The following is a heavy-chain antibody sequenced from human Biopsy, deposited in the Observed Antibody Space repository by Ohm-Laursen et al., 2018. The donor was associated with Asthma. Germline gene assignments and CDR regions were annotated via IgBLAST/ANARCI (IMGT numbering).Heavy chain of an antibody. Sequence: SLRLSCSASGVSLSSFGMNWVRQAPGKGLEWVAVISYDGSKKEYGDSVKGRFTISRVNSKDTVYLQMNSLRAEDTAVYYCAKGRYKWNDGYYGLDVWGQGTTVTVS. CDR1: GVSLSSFG. CDR2: ISYDGSKK. CDR3: AKGRYKWNDGYYGLDV. J-gene: IGHJ6*02. D-gene: IGHD1-20*01. V-gene: IGHV3-30*18.